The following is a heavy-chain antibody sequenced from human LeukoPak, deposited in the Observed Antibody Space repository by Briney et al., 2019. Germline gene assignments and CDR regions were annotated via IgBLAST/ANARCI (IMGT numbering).Heavy chain of an antibody. J-gene: IGHJ5*02. CDR1: GFTFDDYA. CDR2: ISWNSGSI. D-gene: IGHD3-22*01. Sequence: GGSLRLSCAASGFTFDDYAMHWVRQAPGKGLEWISGISWNSGSIGYADSVKGRFTISRDNAKNTLNLQMNSLRAEDTAVYYCARDLGQYYDTSDNWFDPWGQGTLVTVSS. CDR3: ARDLGQYYDTSDNWFDP. V-gene: IGHV3-9*01.